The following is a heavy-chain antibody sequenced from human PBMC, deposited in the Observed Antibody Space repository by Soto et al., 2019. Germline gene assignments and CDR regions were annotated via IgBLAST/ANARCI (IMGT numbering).Heavy chain of an antibody. CDR2: IHPSGQPI. CDR3: ASRASS. D-gene: IGHD2-2*01. J-gene: IGHJ3*01. CDR1: GFTSSSSE. Sequence: EVQLGESGGGLVQPGGSLRLSCAVSGFTSSSSEMYWVRKAPGKGLEWISYIHPSGQPIFYADSVKGRFTISRDNANNSLFLQMNSLRAEVTAVYYCASRASSWGQGTMVTVSS. V-gene: IGHV3-48*03.